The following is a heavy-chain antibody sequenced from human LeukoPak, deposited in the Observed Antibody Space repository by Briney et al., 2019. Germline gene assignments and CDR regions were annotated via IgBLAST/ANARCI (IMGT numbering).Heavy chain of an antibody. V-gene: IGHV1-18*01. CDR3: ARAVGYYDFWSGPGYYMDV. CDR2: ISAYNGNT. J-gene: IGHJ6*03. CDR1: GYTFTSYG. Sequence: ASVKVSCKASGYTFTSYGISWVQQAPGQGLEWMGWISAYNGNTNYAQKLQSRVTMTTDTSTSTAYMELRSLRSDDTAVYYCARAVGYYDFWSGPGYYMDVWGKGTTVTVSS. D-gene: IGHD3-3*01.